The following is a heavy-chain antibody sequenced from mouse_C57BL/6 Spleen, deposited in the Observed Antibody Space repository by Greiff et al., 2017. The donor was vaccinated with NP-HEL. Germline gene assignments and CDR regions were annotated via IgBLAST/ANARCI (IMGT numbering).Heavy chain of an antibody. D-gene: IGHD1-1*02. CDR1: GYTFTDYY. CDR2: INPNNGGT. Sequence: VQLKQSGPELVKPGASVKISCKASGYTFTDYYMNWVKQSHGKSLEWIGDINPNNGGTSYNQKFKGKATLTVDKSSSTAYMELRSLTSEDSAVYYCATYGLAWFAYWGQGTLVTVSA. J-gene: IGHJ3*01. CDR3: ATYGLAWFAY. V-gene: IGHV1-26*01.